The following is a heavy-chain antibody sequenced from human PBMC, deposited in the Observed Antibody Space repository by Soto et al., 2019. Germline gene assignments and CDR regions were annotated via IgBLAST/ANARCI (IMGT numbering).Heavy chain of an antibody. J-gene: IGHJ4*02. Sequence: WGFLRLCCAASWVTFSNFAITWVRQATGKGLEWVSVIGSSGETTYYADSVKGRFTISRDNSKNTLYLQMNSLRAEDTAVYYCAKGRGAGCYWGSDHWGQGTLVTVSS. CDR3: AKGRGAGCYWGSDH. D-gene: IGHD2-15*01. V-gene: IGHV3-23*01. CDR1: WVTFSNFA. CDR2: IGSSGETT.